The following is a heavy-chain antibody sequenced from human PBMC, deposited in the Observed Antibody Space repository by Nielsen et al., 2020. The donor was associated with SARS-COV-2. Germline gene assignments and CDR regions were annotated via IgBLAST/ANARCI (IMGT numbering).Heavy chain of an antibody. CDR3: ARDGSSSGFNWFDP. J-gene: IGHJ5*02. D-gene: IGHD6-6*01. V-gene: IGHV3-66*01. Sequence: GGSLRLSCAASGFTVSSNYMSWVRQAPGKGLEWVSVIYSDGSTYYADSVKGRFTISRDNSKNTLYLQMNSLRAEDTAVYYCARDGSSSGFNWFDPWGQGTLVTVSS. CDR2: IYSDGST. CDR1: GFTVSSNY.